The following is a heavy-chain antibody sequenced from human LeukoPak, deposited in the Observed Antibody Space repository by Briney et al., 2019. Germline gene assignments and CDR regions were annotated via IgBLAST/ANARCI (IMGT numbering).Heavy chain of an antibody. CDR3: ARDAVGATDY. J-gene: IGHJ4*02. Sequence: PSETLPLTCTVSGGSISSYYWSWIRQPPGKGLEWIGYIYYSGSTNYNPSLKSRVTISVDTSKNQFSLKLSSVTAADTAVYYCARDAVGATDYWGQGTLVTVSS. CDR2: IYYSGST. CDR1: GGSISSYY. V-gene: IGHV4-59*01. D-gene: IGHD1-26*01.